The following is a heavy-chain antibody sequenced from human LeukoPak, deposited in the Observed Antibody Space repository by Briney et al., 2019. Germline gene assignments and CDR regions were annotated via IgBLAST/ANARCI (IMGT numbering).Heavy chain of an antibody. J-gene: IGHJ5*01. CDR3: ARNLGRSSWYIWFDF. D-gene: IGHD6-13*01. Sequence: ASVKVSCKASGYTFTGYYMHWVRQAPGQGLEWMGWMNPNSGNTGYAQKFQGRVTMTRNTSISTAYMELSSLRSEDTAVYYCARNLGRSSWYIWFDFWGQGTRVTVSP. V-gene: IGHV1-8*02. CDR2: MNPNSGNT. CDR1: GYTFTGYY.